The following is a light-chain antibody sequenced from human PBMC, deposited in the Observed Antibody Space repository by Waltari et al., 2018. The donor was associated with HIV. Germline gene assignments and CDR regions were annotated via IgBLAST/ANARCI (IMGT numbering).Light chain of an antibody. CDR1: QSVLFSSNNKNY. Sequence: DIVMTQSPDSLAVSLGEGATINCKSSQSVLFSSNNKNYLAWYQQKPGQPPNLLIYWASTRESGVPDRFSGSGSGTDFTLTISSLQAEDVAVYYCHQYYRTPFTFGPGTKVDIK. CDR2: WAS. V-gene: IGKV4-1*01. CDR3: HQYYRTPFT. J-gene: IGKJ3*01.